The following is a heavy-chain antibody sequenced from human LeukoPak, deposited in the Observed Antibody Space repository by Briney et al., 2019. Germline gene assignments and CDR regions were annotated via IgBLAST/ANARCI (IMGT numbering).Heavy chain of an antibody. V-gene: IGHV3-53*01. Sequence: GGSLRLSCAVSELTVNSNHMSWVRQAPGRGLEWVSIMFPAGNTVYADSVKGRFTISRDNSKNTLYLQMNSLRAEDTAVYYCAKWGYDSSGYLYWGQGTLVTVSS. CDR1: ELTVNSNH. D-gene: IGHD3-22*01. CDR2: MFPAGNT. J-gene: IGHJ4*02. CDR3: AKWGYDSSGYLY.